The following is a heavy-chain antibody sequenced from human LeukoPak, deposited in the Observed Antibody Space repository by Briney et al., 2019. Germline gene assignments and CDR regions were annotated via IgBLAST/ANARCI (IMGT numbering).Heavy chain of an antibody. V-gene: IGHV1-2*02. Sequence: GASVRVSCKASGYTFIVYYIYWVGPAPGKRLGGRAWINLKLGVTNYAQKFQGRVTLTRDTPIITVYMEVSGLTSDDTAVYYCARDGITIFGVPGELGFYYYYYYMDVWGKGTTVTVSS. CDR3: ARDGITIFGVPGELGFYYYYYYMDV. CDR1: GYTFIVYY. D-gene: IGHD3-3*01. CDR2: INLKLGVT. J-gene: IGHJ6*03.